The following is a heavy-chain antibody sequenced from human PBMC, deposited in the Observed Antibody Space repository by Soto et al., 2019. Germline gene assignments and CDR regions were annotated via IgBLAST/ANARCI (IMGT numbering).Heavy chain of an antibody. V-gene: IGHV3-23*01. Sequence: GGSLRLSCAASGFTFSSYAMSWVRQAPGKGLEWVSAISGSGGSTYYADSVKGRFTISRDNSKNTLYLQMNSLRAEDTAVYYCAKDRTRATVTTTFTHFDYWGQGTLVTVSS. CDR2: ISGSGGST. CDR3: AKDRTRATVTTTFTHFDY. D-gene: IGHD4-17*01. J-gene: IGHJ4*02. CDR1: GFTFSSYA.